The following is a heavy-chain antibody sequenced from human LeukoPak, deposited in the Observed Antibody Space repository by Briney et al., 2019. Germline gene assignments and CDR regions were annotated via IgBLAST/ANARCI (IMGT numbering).Heavy chain of an antibody. CDR2: IYHSGTL. CDR1: GYSIRSTYY. D-gene: IGHD3-10*01. J-gene: IGHJ5*02. V-gene: IGHV4-38-2*02. CDR3: ARVRYGSGSYFVYSWFDP. Sequence: SETLSLTCTVSGYSIRSTYYWGWIRQPPGKGLEWIGSIYHSGTLYYNPSLKSRVTISVDTSKNQFSLKLSSVTAADTAVYYCARVRYGSGSYFVYSWFDPWGQGTLVTVSS.